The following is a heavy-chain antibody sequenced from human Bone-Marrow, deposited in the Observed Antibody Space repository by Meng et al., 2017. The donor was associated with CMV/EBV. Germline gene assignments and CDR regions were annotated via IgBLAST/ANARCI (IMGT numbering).Heavy chain of an antibody. D-gene: IGHD2-8*01. Sequence: ASVKVSCKASGYTFANHGFSWVRQAPGQGLEWVGWINSDTGRTVYAQNLQGRVSLTTDPSTTTAHLEMRSLTFADTAMYYCSRINFCYSTTCPLGDASDSWGQGTLVTVSS. J-gene: IGHJ3*02. CDR2: INSDTGRT. V-gene: IGHV1-18*01. CDR3: SRINFCYSTTCPLGDASDS. CDR1: GYTFANHG.